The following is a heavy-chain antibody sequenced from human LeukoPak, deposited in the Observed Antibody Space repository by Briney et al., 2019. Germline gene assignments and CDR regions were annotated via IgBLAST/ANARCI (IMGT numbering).Heavy chain of an antibody. D-gene: IGHD6-19*01. J-gene: IGHJ4*02. CDR1: GFTFRSYG. V-gene: IGHV3-33*01. CDR2: IWYDGSNK. Sequence: PGGSLRLSCAASGFTFRSYGMHWVRQAPGKGLEWVAVIWYDGSNKYYADSVKGRFTVSRDNSKNTLYLQMNSLRAEDTAVYYCARDESGWHPEYWGQGTLVTVSS. CDR3: ARDESGWHPEY.